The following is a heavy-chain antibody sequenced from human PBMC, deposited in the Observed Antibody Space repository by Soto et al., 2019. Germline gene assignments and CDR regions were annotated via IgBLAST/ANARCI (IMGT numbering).Heavy chain of an antibody. Sequence: QAHLVQSGAEVKKPGASVKVSCKASGYTFTNYDINWVRQATGQGPEWLGWMNTNSGDTGYAQKFQGRVTLTRDTSRTTAYLELNNLAFEDTAVYYCARNPPLTGWFDAWGQGTLVIVSS. J-gene: IGHJ5*02. CDR3: ARNPPLTGWFDA. CDR2: MNTNSGDT. CDR1: GYTFTNYD. D-gene: IGHD3-10*01. V-gene: IGHV1-8*01.